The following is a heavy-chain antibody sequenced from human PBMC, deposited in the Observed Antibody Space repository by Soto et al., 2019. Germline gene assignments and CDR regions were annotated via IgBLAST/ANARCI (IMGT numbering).Heavy chain of an antibody. J-gene: IGHJ4*02. D-gene: IGHD3-10*02. CDR2: IVPLSGTS. V-gene: IGHV1-69*18. CDR3: AKDVGFQQHLFVFDL. Sequence: QVLLVQSGAEVKKPGSSVKVSCKLSGGTFSNYAINWVRQAPGQGLEWVGRIVPLSGTSNFAQKFQDRLTIFADASAGTAYMELSSLRSDDTAIYYCAKDVGFQQHLFVFDLWGQGTLVTVSS. CDR1: GGTFSNYA.